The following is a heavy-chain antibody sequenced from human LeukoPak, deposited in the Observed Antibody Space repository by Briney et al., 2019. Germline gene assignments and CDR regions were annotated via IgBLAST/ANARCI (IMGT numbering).Heavy chain of an antibody. CDR3: ARRVPNQVITDYFDY. Sequence: GGSLRLSCAASGFMFSSHAMNWVRQAPGKGLEWISFIDSSSRTIFYAESVKGRFTISRDNAKNSLFLQMNSLRAEDTAVYYCARRVPNQVITDYFDYWGQGTLVTVSS. CDR1: GFMFSSHA. CDR2: IDSSSRTI. J-gene: IGHJ4*02. V-gene: IGHV3-48*04. D-gene: IGHD3-16*01.